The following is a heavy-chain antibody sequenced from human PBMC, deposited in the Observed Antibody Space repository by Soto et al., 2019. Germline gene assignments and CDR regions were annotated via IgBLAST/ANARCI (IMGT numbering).Heavy chain of an antibody. CDR1: GLPFSSHA. CDR2: ISISGGNT. D-gene: IGHD4-17*01. V-gene: IGHV3-23*01. J-gene: IGHJ4*02. CDR3: ANEIRPNDY. Sequence: EVQLLESGGGLVQPGGSLRLSCVASGLPFSSHAMSWVRQAPGKGLEWVSSISISGGNTYYADSVGGRFTISRDNSKNTLYLHMNSLTAEDTAIYYCANEIRPNDYWGQGTLVTVSS.